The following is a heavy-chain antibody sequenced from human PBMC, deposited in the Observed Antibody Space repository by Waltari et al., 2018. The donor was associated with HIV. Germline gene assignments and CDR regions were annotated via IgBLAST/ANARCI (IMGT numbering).Heavy chain of an antibody. Sequence: QVQLQESGPGLVKPSQTLSLTCTVSGGSISSGGYYWSWIRQHPGKGLEWIGYIYYSGSTYYNPSLKSRVTISVDTSKNQFSLKLSSVTAADTAVYYCARDRGTYDSSGYNGFSFDYWGQGTLVTVSS. CDR1: GGSISSGGYY. D-gene: IGHD3-22*01. CDR3: ARDRGTYDSSGYNGFSFDY. CDR2: IYYSGST. V-gene: IGHV4-31*03. J-gene: IGHJ4*02.